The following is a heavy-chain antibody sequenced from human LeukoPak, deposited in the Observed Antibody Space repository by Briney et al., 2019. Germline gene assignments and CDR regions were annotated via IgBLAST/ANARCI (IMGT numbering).Heavy chain of an antibody. Sequence: QSGGSLRLSCAASGNTFSSYGMHWVRQAPGKGPEWVAFIRFDGGNKYYADSVKGRFSVSRDNSRNTLYLQMNSLRPEDTAVYYCAKDAPCTNGVCALSGWGQGTLVTVSS. D-gene: IGHD2-8*01. CDR1: GNTFSSYG. J-gene: IGHJ4*02. V-gene: IGHV3-30*02. CDR3: AKDAPCTNGVCALSG. CDR2: IRFDGGNK.